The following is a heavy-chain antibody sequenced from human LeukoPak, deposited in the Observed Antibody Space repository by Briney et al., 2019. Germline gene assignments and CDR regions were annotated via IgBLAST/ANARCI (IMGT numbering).Heavy chain of an antibody. Sequence: PSETLSLTCTVSGGSISSYYWSWIRQPPGKGLEWIGYIYTSGSTNYNPSLKSRVTISVDTSKNQFSLTRSSVTAADTAVYYCARLDTAMVGDVWGKGTTVTVSS. CDR2: IYTSGST. D-gene: IGHD5-18*01. CDR3: ARLDTAMVGDV. CDR1: GGSISSYY. J-gene: IGHJ6*04. V-gene: IGHV4-4*09.